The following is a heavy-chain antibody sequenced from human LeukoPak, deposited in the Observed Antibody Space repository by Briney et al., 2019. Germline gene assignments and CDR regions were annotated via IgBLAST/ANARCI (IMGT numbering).Heavy chain of an antibody. V-gene: IGHV3-11*01. CDR3: ARAPFYYDSSGYYGIYYFDY. Sequence: GGSLRLSCAASGFMFSDYYMTWIRQAPGKGPEWVSYISSSGSTIYYADSVKGRFTISRDNAENSLYLQMNSLGAEDTAVYYCARAPFYYDSSGYYGIYYFDYWGRGTLVTVSS. CDR2: ISSSGSTI. J-gene: IGHJ4*02. D-gene: IGHD3-22*01. CDR1: GFMFSDYY.